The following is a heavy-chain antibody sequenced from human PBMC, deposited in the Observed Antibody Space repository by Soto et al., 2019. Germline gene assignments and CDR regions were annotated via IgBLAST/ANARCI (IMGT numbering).Heavy chain of an antibody. J-gene: IGHJ6*02. CDR3: ASVRGGYYYAMDV. CDR2: IYHSGST. D-gene: IGHD3-10*02. CDR1: GGSISSSNW. V-gene: IGHV4-4*02. Sequence: QVQLQESGPGLVKPSGTRSLTCAVSGGSISSSNWWSWVRQPPGKGLAWIGEIYHSGSTNYNPSLKSRVTISVDKSKNQFSLKLSSVTAADTALYYCASVRGGYYYAMDVWGQGTTVTVSS.